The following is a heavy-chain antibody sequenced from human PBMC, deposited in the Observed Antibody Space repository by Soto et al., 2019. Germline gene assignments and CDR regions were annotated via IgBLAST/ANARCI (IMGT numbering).Heavy chain of an antibody. D-gene: IGHD2-15*01. V-gene: IGHV4-59*01. CDR1: GGSISSYY. CDR2: IYYSGST. Sequence: SETLSLTCTISGGSISSYYWSWIRQPPGKGLEWIGYIYYSGSTNYNPSLKSRVTISVDTSKNQFSLKLSSVTAADTAVYYCARFDGSGRYFDYWGQGTLVTVSS. J-gene: IGHJ4*02. CDR3: ARFDGSGRYFDY.